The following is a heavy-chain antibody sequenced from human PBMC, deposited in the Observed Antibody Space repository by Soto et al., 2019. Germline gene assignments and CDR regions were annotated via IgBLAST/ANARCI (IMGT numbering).Heavy chain of an antibody. CDR2: ISGSGGST. Sequence: GGSLRLSCAAPGFTFSSYAMSWVRQAPGKGLEWVSAISGSGGSTYYADSVKGRFTISRDNSKNTLYLQMNSLRAEDTAVYYCAKMGPLRYFDKYYFDYWGQGTLVTVSS. V-gene: IGHV3-23*01. CDR3: AKMGPLRYFDKYYFDY. D-gene: IGHD3-9*01. J-gene: IGHJ4*02. CDR1: GFTFSSYA.